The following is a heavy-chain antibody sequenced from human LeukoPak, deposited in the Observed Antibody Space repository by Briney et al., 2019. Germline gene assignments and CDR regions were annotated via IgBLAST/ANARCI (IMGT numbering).Heavy chain of an antibody. CDR1: GFTFSSYW. D-gene: IGHD3-16*02. Sequence: GGSLRLSCAASGFTFSSYWMQWVRQAPGKGLVWVSRIDGDGSSTNYADSVKGRFTISRDNAKNTLYLQMNSLRAEDTAVYYCSRDGRFDDYVWGSYRSKFDYWGQGTLVTVSS. J-gene: IGHJ4*02. CDR2: IDGDGSST. CDR3: SRDGRFDDYVWGSYRSKFDY. V-gene: IGHV3-74*01.